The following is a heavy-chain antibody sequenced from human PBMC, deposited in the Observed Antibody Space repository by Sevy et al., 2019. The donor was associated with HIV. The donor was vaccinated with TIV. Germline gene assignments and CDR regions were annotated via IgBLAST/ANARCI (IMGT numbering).Heavy chain of an antibody. J-gene: IGHJ4*02. CDR1: GDSINNYY. CDR2: TSYSGTT. V-gene: IGHV4-59*12. CDR3: ARLRWDVVDAPGATPGCYFDS. D-gene: IGHD2-2*02. Sequence: TLSLTCSVSGDSINNYYWSWIRQPPGKGLEWIGYTSYSGTTNYSPSLKSRVDISVDTSMHHFSLKINSVTAADTAVYYCARLRWDVVDAPGATPGCYFDSWGQGILVTVSS.